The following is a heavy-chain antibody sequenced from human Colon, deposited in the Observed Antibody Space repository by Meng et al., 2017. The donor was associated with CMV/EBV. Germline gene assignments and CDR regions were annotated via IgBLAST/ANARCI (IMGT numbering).Heavy chain of an antibody. CDR1: GVDFFNSA. D-gene: IGHD3-10*01. J-gene: IGHJ5*02. V-gene: IGHV3-30-3*01. Sequence: QGLLLCSGGRVVQPGRSLTLSCAASGVDFFNSAMHWVRQAPGKGLEWVTIISYDGSHALYADSVKGRFTISRDNSKNTLYLQMNSLRPEDTAVYYCASSFHGSGSPDHWGQGTLVTVSS. CDR3: ASSFHGSGSPDH. CDR2: ISYDGSHA.